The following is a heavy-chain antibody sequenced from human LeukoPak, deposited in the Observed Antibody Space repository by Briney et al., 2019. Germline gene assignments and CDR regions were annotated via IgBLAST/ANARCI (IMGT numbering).Heavy chain of an antibody. CDR3: AKGSYSSSWYVPDFDY. D-gene: IGHD6-13*01. CDR2: ISGSGDRT. V-gene: IGHV3-23*01. Sequence: PGGSLRLSCAASGLTFNIYAMTWVRQAPGKGLEWVSGISGSGDRTYYVDSVKGRFTISRDYSKNTLYLQMNSLRAEDTAVYYCAKGSYSSSWYVPDFDYWGQGTLVTVSS. CDR1: GLTFNIYA. J-gene: IGHJ4*02.